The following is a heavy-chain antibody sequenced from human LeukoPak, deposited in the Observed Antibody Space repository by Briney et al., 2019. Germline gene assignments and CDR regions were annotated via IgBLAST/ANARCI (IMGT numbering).Heavy chain of an antibody. CDR1: GDSLSSNSAA. CDR2: TYYRSKWYN. D-gene: IGHD6-19*01. CDR3: ARTVAGSKGFDY. Sequence: SQTLSLTCAISGDSLSSNSAAWNWLRQSPSRGLEWLGRTYYRSKWYNDYAVSVKSRITINPDTSRNQFSLQLNSVTPEDTAVYYCARTVAGSKGFDYWGQGTLVTVSS. J-gene: IGHJ4*02. V-gene: IGHV6-1*01.